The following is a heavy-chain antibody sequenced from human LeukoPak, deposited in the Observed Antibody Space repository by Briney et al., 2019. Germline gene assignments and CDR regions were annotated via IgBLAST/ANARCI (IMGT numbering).Heavy chain of an antibody. V-gene: IGHV1-46*01. CDR2: INPSGGST. CDR3: ARAAEMRQYYYDNRVPIDFDY. CDR1: GYTFTSYY. J-gene: IGHJ4*02. D-gene: IGHD3-22*01. Sequence: ASVKVSCKASGYTFTSYYMHWVRQAPGQGLEWMGIINPSGGSTSYAQKFQGRATMTRDTSTSTVYMELSSLRSEDTAVYYCARAAEMRQYYYDNRVPIDFDYWGQGTLVTASS.